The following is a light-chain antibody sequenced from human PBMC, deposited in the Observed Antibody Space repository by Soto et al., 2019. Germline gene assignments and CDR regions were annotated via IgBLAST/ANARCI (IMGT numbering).Light chain of an antibody. CDR3: MSYTGSSHV. CDR2: EVT. Sequence: QSALTQPPSASGSPGQSVTISCTGTSSDVGGYKYVSWYQQQHPGKAPKLIIYEVTKRPSGVPDRFSGSKSGNTASLTVSGLQAEDEADYYFMSYTGSSHVFGTGTKLTVL. J-gene: IGLJ1*01. V-gene: IGLV2-8*01. CDR1: SSDVGGYKY.